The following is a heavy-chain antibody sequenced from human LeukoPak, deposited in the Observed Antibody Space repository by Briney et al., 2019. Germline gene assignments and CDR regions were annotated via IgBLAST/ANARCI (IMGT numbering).Heavy chain of an antibody. CDR1: GGSFSGYY. CDR2: INHSGST. CDR3: VKRTLYYGMDV. V-gene: IGHV4-34*01. J-gene: IGHJ6*02. Sequence: MTSETLSLTRAVYGGSFSGYYWSWIRQPPGKGLEWIGEINHSGSTNYNPSLKSRVTISVDTSKNQFSLKLSSVTAADTAVYYCVKRTLYYGMDVWGQGTTVTVPS.